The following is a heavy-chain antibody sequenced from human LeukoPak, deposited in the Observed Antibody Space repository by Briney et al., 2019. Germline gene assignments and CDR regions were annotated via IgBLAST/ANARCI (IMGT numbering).Heavy chain of an antibody. Sequence: PGGSLRLSCAASGFTSSSHALHWVRQAPGKGLEWVAVISYDGSTKYYADSVKGRFTISRDNSKNTLYLQMNSLRAEDTAVYYCAKDHLPGIVVADRDYWGQGTLVTVSS. V-gene: IGHV3-30*14. J-gene: IGHJ4*02. CDR1: GFTSSSHA. CDR2: ISYDGSTK. D-gene: IGHD6-19*01. CDR3: AKDHLPGIVVADRDY.